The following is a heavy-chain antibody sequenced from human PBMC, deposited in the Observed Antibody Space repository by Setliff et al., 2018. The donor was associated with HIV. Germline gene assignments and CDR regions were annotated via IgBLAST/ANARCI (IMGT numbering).Heavy chain of an antibody. D-gene: IGHD4-4*01. CDR3: ARAPYSSVMHYFDY. CDR1: GDFSHYA. CDR2: ITPNSDGT. V-gene: IGHV1-2*02. Sequence: ASVKVSCKASGDFSHYATNWVRQAPGQGLEWMGAITPNSDGTNLAQGSQGRITMTTDTSLTTAYMELSRLRSDDTAVYYCARAPYSSVMHYFDYWGQGTLVTVSS. J-gene: IGHJ4*02.